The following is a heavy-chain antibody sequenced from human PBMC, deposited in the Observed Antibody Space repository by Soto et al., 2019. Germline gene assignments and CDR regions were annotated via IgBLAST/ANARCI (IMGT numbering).Heavy chain of an antibody. CDR1: GLTYSSSA. CDR3: ARGGVDVVATSAFDY. CDR2: INPILGTP. Sequence: QVQLVQSGAEVRKPGSSAKVSCKASGLTYSSSAISWVRQAPGQGPEWMGGINPILGTPDYAPKFQGRVTITADESTRTVYMDLGSLRSEDTAMYYCARGGVDVVATSAFDYWGQGTLVTVSS. V-gene: IGHV1-69*01. D-gene: IGHD5-12*01. J-gene: IGHJ4*02.